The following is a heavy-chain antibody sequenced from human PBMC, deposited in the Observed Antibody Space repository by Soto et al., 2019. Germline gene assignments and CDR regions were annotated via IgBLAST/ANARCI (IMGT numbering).Heavy chain of an antibody. J-gene: IGHJ5*02. D-gene: IGHD6-13*01. Sequence: SETLSLTCTVSGGSISSNYWTWIRQPPGKGLEWIGYVYNSGSTNYNPSLKSRVTISEDTSKSQFSLKVNSMTAADTAVYYCARYRREAVAGYTLDSWGQGILVTVSS. CDR3: ARYRREAVAGYTLDS. CDR2: VYNSGST. V-gene: IGHV4-59*01. CDR1: GGSISSNY.